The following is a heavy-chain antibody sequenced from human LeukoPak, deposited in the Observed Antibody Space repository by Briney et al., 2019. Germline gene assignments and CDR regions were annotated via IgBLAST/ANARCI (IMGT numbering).Heavy chain of an antibody. V-gene: IGHV3-74*01. CDR3: VSSLGGNDN. Sequence: RAGGSLRLSCAASGFTFSSYWMHWVRQAPGKGLVWVSRINKDGSSTNYADSVKGRFTISRDNAKNTLYLQMNSLRAEDTAVYYCVSSLGGNDNWGQRTLVTVSS. CDR2: INKDGSST. J-gene: IGHJ4*02. CDR1: GFTFSSYW.